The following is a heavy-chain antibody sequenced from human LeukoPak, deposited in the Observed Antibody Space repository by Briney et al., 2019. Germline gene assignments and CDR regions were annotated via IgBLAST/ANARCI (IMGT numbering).Heavy chain of an antibody. D-gene: IGHD6-19*01. J-gene: IGHJ4*02. CDR2: INSDGSST. CDR1: GFTFSRYW. Sequence: PGGSLRLSCAASGFTFSRYWMHWVRQAPGKGLVWVSRINSDGSSTSYADSVKGRFTISRDNAKNTLYLQMNSLRAEDTAVYYCAREPARGFGSGWPDYWGQGTLVTVSS. CDR3: AREPARGFGSGWPDY. V-gene: IGHV3-74*01.